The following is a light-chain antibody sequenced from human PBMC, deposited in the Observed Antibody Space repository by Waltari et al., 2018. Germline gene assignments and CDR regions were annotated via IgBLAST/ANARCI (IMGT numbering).Light chain of an antibody. J-gene: IGLJ2*01. CDR1: SSNIGSNY. CDR2: RNN. Sequence: QSVLTQPPSASGTPGQRVTISCSGSSSNIGSNYVYWYQQLPGTAPKLLIYRNNPRPTVVPYRFSGSKSGTSASLAISGLRSEDEADYYCAAWDDSLSGRVFGGGTKLTVL. V-gene: IGLV1-47*01. CDR3: AAWDDSLSGRV.